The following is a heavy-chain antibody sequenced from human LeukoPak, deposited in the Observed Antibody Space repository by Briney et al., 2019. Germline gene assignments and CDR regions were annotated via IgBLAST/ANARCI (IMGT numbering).Heavy chain of an antibody. J-gene: IGHJ4*02. V-gene: IGHV4-38-2*02. CDR1: GYSISSGYY. Sequence: SETLSLTCTVSGYSISSGYYWGWIRQPPGKGLEWIGSIYHSGSTYYNPSLKSRVTISVDTSKNQFSLKLSSVTAADTAVYYCATAPGSYFDYWGQGTLVTVSS. CDR3: ATAPGSYFDY. CDR2: IYHSGST. D-gene: IGHD1-26*01.